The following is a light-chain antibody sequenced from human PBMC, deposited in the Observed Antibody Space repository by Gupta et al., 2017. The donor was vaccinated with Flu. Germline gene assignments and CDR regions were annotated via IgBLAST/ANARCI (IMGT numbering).Light chain of an antibody. CDR3: NYYDSTDRDKAL. CDR1: SLRDTY. CDR2: AKN. V-gene: IGLV3-19*02. Sequence: VRITCQEDSLRDTYTNWYQPKQGQDPGNVIYAKNNQPRELPARFSGCSSGNTASFTITGAQAEDEAEYECNYYDSTDRDKALFGGGTKLTVL. J-gene: IGLJ2*01.